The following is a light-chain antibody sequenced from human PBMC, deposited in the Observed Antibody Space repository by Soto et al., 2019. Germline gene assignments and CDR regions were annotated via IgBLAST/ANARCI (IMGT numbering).Light chain of an antibody. CDR1: QSISSY. CDR3: QQSYSTLTWT. V-gene: IGKV1-39*01. Sequence: EIQMTQSPSSLSASVVDRVTITCRASQSISSYLNWYQQKPGKAPKLLIYAASSLQSGVPSRFSGSGSGTDFTLTISSLQPEDFATYYCQQSYSTLTWTFGQGTKVDIK. J-gene: IGKJ1*01. CDR2: AAS.